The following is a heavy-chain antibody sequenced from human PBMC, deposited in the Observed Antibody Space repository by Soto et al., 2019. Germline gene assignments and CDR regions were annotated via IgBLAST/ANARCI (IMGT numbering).Heavy chain of an antibody. J-gene: IGHJ5*02. CDR1: GFTFSSYA. Sequence: GGSLRLSCAASGFTFSSYAMSWVRQVPGKGLEWVSVTSGRGGHTYYADSVKGRFTISRDNSKNTLYLQMNSLRAEDTAVYYCANPNWNDQDNWFDPWGQGTLVTVSS. D-gene: IGHD1-1*01. CDR2: TSGRGGHT. V-gene: IGHV3-23*01. CDR3: ANPNWNDQDNWFDP.